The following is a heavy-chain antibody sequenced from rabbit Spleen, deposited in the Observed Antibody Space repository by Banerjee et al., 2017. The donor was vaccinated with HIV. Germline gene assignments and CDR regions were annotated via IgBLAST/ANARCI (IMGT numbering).Heavy chain of an antibody. J-gene: IGHJ4*01. CDR3: ARRENNNGQYNL. D-gene: IGHD3-1*01. CDR1: GFSFSSSYW. CDR2: IGAGSGNT. V-gene: IGHV1S45*01. Sequence: QEQLEESGGDLVKPEGSLTLTCTASGFSFSSSYWICWVRQAPGKGLEWIACIGAGSGNTYYASWAKGRFTISKTSSTTVTLQMTSLTAADTATYYCARRENNNGQYNLWGPGTLVTVS.